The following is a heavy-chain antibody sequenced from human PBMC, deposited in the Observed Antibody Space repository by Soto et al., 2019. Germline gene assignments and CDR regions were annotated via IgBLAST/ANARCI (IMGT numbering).Heavy chain of an antibody. V-gene: IGHV6-1*01. J-gene: IGHJ4*02. CDR1: GGNVSRYSAA. Sequence: RAPSRACVMLGGNVSRYSAAWNWIRQSPSRGLEWLGRTYYRSKWYNDYAVSVKSRVTINPDTSKNQFSLQLNSVIPEDTAVYYCVREVAGAVSDSWGQGTLVTGSS. CDR2: TYYRSKWYN. CDR3: VREVAGAVSDS.